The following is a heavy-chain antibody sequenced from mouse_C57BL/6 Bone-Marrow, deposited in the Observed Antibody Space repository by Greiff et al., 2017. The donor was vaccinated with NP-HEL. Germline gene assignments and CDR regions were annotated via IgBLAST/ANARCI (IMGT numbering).Heavy chain of an antibody. CDR3: ASRYDGYYPYWYFDV. V-gene: IGHV1-55*01. CDR2: IYPGSGST. J-gene: IGHJ1*03. D-gene: IGHD2-3*01. CDR1: GYTFTSYW. Sequence: VQLQQPGAELVKPGASVKMSCKASGYTFTSYWITWVKQRPGQGLEWIGDIYPGSGSTNYNEKFKSKATLTVDTSSSTAYMQLSSLTSEDSAVYYCASRYDGYYPYWYFDVWGTGTTVTVSS.